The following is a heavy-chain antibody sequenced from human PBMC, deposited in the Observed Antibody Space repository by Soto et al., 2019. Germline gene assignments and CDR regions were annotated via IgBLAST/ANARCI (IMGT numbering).Heavy chain of an antibody. Sequence: QVQLQQWGAGLLKPSETLSLTCAVYGGSFSGYYWSWIRQPPGKGLEWIGEINHSGSTNYNPSLKSRVTISVDTSKNQFSLKLSSVTAADPAVYYCARIPGAPTMVRRRGWFDPWGQGTLVTVSS. D-gene: IGHD3-10*01. V-gene: IGHV4-34*01. J-gene: IGHJ5*02. CDR3: ARIPGAPTMVRRRGWFDP. CDR1: GGSFSGYY. CDR2: INHSGST.